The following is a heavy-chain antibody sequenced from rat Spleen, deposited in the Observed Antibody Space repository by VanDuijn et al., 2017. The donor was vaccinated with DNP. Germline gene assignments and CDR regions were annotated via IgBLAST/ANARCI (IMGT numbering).Heavy chain of an antibody. CDR3: TTSGGSHWFAY. D-gene: IGHD1-11*01. V-gene: IGHV5-20*01. CDR2: ISYDGGST. CDR1: GFIFSDYN. J-gene: IGHJ3*01. Sequence: EVQLVESGGGLVQPGGSLKLSCATSGFIFSDYNMAWVRQAPEKGLEWVASISYDGGSTYYRDSVKGRFTISRDNAKSSLYLQMDSLRSEDTATYYCTTSGGSHWFAYWGQGTLVTVSS.